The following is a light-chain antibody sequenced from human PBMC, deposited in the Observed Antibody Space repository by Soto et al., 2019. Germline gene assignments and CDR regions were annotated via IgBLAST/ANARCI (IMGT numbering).Light chain of an antibody. CDR1: QSVSSN. V-gene: IGKV3-15*01. J-gene: IGKJ4*01. CDR3: HQDNDWPLT. Sequence: EIVITQSPATLSVSPGERATLSCRASQSVSSNLAWYQQKPGQPPRLLIYGASTRATGVPARFSGSGSGTEFNLTITILQSEDFAVYYCHQDNDWPLTFGGGTNVEIK. CDR2: GAS.